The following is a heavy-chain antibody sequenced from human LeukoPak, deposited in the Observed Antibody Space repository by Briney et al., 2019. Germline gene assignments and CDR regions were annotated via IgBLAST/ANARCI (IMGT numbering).Heavy chain of an antibody. Sequence: SETLTLTCAVYGGSFSGDYWSWIRQPPGKGLEWIGDINRSGRAVYNTSLKSRVIISVDTSKNQFSLKVNSVTAADTAVFYCARKVYDSSGYYLSGFDYWGQGTLVTVSS. D-gene: IGHD3-22*01. CDR3: ARKVYDSSGYYLSGFDY. V-gene: IGHV4-34*01. J-gene: IGHJ4*02. CDR2: INRSGRA. CDR1: GGSFSGDY.